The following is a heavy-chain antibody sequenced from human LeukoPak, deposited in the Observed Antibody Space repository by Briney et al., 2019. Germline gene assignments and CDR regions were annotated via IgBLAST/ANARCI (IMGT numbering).Heavy chain of an antibody. CDR2: INTNTGKS. D-gene: IGHD3-3*01. CDR3: AXXXXXXGFWSVQRSNWFDP. CDR1: GYTFTSYA. V-gene: IGHV7-4-1*02. J-gene: IGHJ5*02. Sequence: ASVKVSCKASGYTFTSYAMNWVRQAPGQGLEWVGWINTNTGKSTYAQGFTGRFVFSLDTSVSTTYLQINSLKAEDTAVYYCAXXXXXXGFWSVQRSNWFDPWGQGTLITVSS.